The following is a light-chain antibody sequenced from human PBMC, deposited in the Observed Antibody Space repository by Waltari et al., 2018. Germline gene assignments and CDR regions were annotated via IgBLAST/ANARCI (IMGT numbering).Light chain of an antibody. CDR2: DVN. J-gene: IGLJ3*02. CDR1: NSDVGGYNY. V-gene: IGLV2-11*01. Sequence: QSALTQPRSVSGSPGPSVAISCTGTNSDVGGYNYVSWYQHHPGKAPKLMIYDVNKRPSGVPDRFSGSKSGNTASLTISGLQAEDEAEYYCCSYAGSTSWLFGGGTKLTVL. CDR3: CSYAGSTSWL.